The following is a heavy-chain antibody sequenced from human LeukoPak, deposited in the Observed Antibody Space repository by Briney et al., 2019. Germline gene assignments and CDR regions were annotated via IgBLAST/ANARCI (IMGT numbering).Heavy chain of an antibody. CDR2: ISRSNSYI. CDR1: GFTFSSYN. J-gene: IGHJ4*02. V-gene: IGHV3-21*01. D-gene: IGHD5-18*01. CDR3: ARRATTDRGYSYGLDY. Sequence: PGGSLRLSCAASGFTFSSYNMNWVRQAPGKGLEWVSSISRSNSYIYYADSVTGRFTISRDNAKNSLYLQMNSLRAEDTAVYYCARRATTDRGYSYGLDYWGQGTLVTVAS.